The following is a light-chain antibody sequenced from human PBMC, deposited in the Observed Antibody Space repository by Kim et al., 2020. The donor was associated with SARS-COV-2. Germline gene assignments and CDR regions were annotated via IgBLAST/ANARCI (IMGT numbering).Light chain of an antibody. V-gene: IGKV3-11*01. CDR3: QQRSTT. CDR2: AAS. Sequence: TLSLSPGGRATLSCRASQRIDTYLAWYQQKPGKAPGLLIYAASSRASGVPARFSGSGSGTDFTLTISSLEPEDFAVYYCQQRSTTYGQGTRLEIK. J-gene: IGKJ5*01. CDR1: QRIDTY.